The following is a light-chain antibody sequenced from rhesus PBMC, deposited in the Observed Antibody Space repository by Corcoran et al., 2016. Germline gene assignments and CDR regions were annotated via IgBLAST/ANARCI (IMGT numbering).Light chain of an antibody. J-gene: IGKJ2*01. CDR2: EVS. CDR1: QSLLDSEDGNTY. CDR3: MQALEFPHS. V-gene: IGKV2-104*02. Sequence: DIVMTQTPLSLPVTPGEPASISCRSSQSLLDSEDGNTYLAWYLQKPGQSPLLMIDEVSNRASGVPERFSGSGSDTDFTLKISRVEAEDVGVYYCMQALEFPHSFGQGTKVEIK.